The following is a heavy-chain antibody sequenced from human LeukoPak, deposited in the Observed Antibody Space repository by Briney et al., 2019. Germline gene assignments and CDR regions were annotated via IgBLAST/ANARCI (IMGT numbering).Heavy chain of an antibody. D-gene: IGHD5-18*01. Sequence: SETLSLTCTVSGGSVSSYYWSWIRQPPGKGLEWIGEINHSGSTNYNPSLKSRVTISVDTSKNQFSLKLSSVTAADTAVYYCARGHAGYSYGYGPYYYYGMDVWGQGTTVTVSS. CDR1: GGSVSSYY. CDR3: ARGHAGYSYGYGPYYYYGMDV. V-gene: IGHV4-34*01. J-gene: IGHJ6*02. CDR2: INHSGST.